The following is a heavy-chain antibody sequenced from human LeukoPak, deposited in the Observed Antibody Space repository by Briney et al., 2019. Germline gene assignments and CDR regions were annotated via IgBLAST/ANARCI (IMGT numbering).Heavy chain of an antibody. CDR1: GFTVSSNY. D-gene: IGHD2-2*01. Sequence: PGGSLRLSCAASGFTVSSNYMSWVRQAPGKGLEWVSVIYSGGSTYYADSVKGRFTISRDNSKNTLYLQMNSLRAEDTAVYYCARDIVVVPAALGNYYYYYGMDVWGQGTTVTVSS. V-gene: IGHV3-66*01. CDR2: IYSGGST. CDR3: ARDIVVVPAALGNYYYYYGMDV. J-gene: IGHJ6*02.